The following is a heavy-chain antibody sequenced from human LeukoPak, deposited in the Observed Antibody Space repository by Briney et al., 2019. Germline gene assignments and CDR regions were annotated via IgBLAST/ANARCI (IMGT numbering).Heavy chain of an antibody. V-gene: IGHV1-18*01. Sequence: ASVKVSCKASGYIFTSYGINWVRQAPGQGLEWMGWISVYDNTTNYAQKLQGRVTMTTDTSTSTAYMELRSLRSDDTAVYYCARPMYYDILTGENWFDPWGQGTLVTVFS. J-gene: IGHJ5*02. D-gene: IGHD3-9*01. CDR2: ISVYDNTT. CDR1: GYIFTSYG. CDR3: ARPMYYDILTGENWFDP.